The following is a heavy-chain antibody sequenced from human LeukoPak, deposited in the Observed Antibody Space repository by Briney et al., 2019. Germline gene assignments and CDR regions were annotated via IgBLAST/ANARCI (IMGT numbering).Heavy chain of an antibody. CDR3: ARGYYYGSGSYWPDY. Sequence: ASVKVSCKASGGTFSSYAISWVRQAPGQGLEWMGRINPNSGGTNYAQKFQGRVTMTRDTSISTAYMELSRLRSDDTAVYYCARGYYYGSGSYWPDYWGQGTLVTVSS. J-gene: IGHJ4*02. V-gene: IGHV1-2*06. CDR1: GGTFSSYA. D-gene: IGHD3-10*01. CDR2: INPNSGGT.